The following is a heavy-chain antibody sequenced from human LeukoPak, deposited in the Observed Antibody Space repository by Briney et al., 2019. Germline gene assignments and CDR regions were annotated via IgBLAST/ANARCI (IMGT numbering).Heavy chain of an antibody. CDR2: IIPIFGTA. Sequence: GASVKVSCKASGGTFSSYAISWVRQAPGQGLEWMGGIIPIFGTANYAQKFQGRVTITADESTSTAYMELSSLRSEDTAVYYCVRDRTRGYCSGGSCYPGPNWFDPWGQGTLVTVSS. CDR1: GGTFSSYA. CDR3: VRDRTRGYCSGGSCYPGPNWFDP. V-gene: IGHV1-69*13. D-gene: IGHD2-15*01. J-gene: IGHJ5*02.